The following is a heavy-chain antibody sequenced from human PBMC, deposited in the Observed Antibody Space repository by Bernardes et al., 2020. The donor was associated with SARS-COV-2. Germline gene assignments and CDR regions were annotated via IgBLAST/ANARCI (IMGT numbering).Heavy chain of an antibody. V-gene: IGHV5-51*01. CDR2: IYPGDSDT. J-gene: IGHJ4*02. CDR1: GYSFTNYW. Sequence: GESLKISCKGSGYSFTNYWIGWVCQMPGKGLEWMGIIYPGDSDTRYSPSFQGQVTISADKSISTAFLQWRSLKASDSAMYYCAGGITVAGTWGQGTLVTVSS. CDR3: AGGITVAGT. D-gene: IGHD6-19*01.